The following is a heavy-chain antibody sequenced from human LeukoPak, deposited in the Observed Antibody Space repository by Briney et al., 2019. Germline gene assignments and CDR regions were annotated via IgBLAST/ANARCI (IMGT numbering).Heavy chain of an antibody. CDR3: ARTLGYSSGWYEGYFDY. CDR2: IYSGGST. J-gene: IGHJ4*02. CDR1: GFTVSSNY. Sequence: GSLRLSCAASGFTVSSNYMSWVRQAPGKGLEWGSVIYSGGSTYYADSVKGRFTISRDNSKNTLYLQMNSLRAEDTAVYYYARTLGYSSGWYEGYFDYWGQGTLVTVSS. V-gene: IGHV3-66*01. D-gene: IGHD6-19*01.